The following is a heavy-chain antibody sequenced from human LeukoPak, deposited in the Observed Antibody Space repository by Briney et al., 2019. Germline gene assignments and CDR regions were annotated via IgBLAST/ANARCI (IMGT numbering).Heavy chain of an antibody. CDR1: GYTFTSYG. Sequence: GASVKVSCKASGYTFTSYGISWVRQAPGQGLEWMGWISAYNGNTNYAQKLQGRVTMTTDTSTSTAYMELRSLRSDDTAVYYCARDWLGCCSSTSCMGIGPWGQGTLVTVSS. CDR2: ISAYNGNT. J-gene: IGHJ5*02. D-gene: IGHD2-2*01. V-gene: IGHV1-18*01. CDR3: ARDWLGCCSSTSCMGIGP.